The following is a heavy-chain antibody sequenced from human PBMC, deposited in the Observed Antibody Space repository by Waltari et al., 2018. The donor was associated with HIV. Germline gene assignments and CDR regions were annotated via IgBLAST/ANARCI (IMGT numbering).Heavy chain of an antibody. D-gene: IGHD2-2*01. CDR3: ARTYCSSTSCYGGANWFDP. V-gene: IGHV4-61*02. J-gene: IGHJ5*02. CDR1: GGSISSGSYY. CDR2: IYTSGST. Sequence: QVQLQESGPGLVKPSQTLSLTCTVSGGSISSGSYYWSWIRQPAGKGLEWIGRIYTSGSTNNNPSLMCRVTISVDTSKNQFSLELSSVTAADTAVYYCARTYCSSTSCYGGANWFDPWGQGTLVTVSS.